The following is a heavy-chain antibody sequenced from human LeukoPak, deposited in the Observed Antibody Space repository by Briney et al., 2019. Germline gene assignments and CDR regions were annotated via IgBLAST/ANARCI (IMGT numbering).Heavy chain of an antibody. V-gene: IGHV3-30*01. D-gene: IGHD3-10*01. CDR1: GFTFSSYA. CDR2: ISYDGSNK. Sequence: GGSLRLSCAASGFTFSSYAMHWVRQAPGKGLEWVAVISYDGSNKYYADSVKGRFTISRDNSKNTPYLQMNSLRAEDTAVYYCTRDSNYGSGIYYNPFDWGQGTLVTVSS. J-gene: IGHJ4*02. CDR3: TRDSNYGSGIYYNPFD.